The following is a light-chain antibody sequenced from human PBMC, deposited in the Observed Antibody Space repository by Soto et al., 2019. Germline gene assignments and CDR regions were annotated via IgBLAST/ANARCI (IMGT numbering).Light chain of an antibody. CDR1: QSISGS. J-gene: IGKJ1*01. Sequence: DIQMTQSPSPLSASVGDRVTITCRASQSISGSLAWYQQKPGKAPKLLIYEASNLKSGVPSRFSGIGSGTEYTLTISSLQPDDSASYYCQQYNGYWTFGQGTRVEIK. CDR3: QQYNGYWT. V-gene: IGKV1-5*03. CDR2: EAS.